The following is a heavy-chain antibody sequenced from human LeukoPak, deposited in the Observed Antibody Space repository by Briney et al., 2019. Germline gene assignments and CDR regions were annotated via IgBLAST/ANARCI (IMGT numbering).Heavy chain of an antibody. CDR1: GFTFSSYS. Sequence: PGGSLRLSCAASGFTFSSYSMNWVRQAPGKGLEWVSSISSSSSYIYYADSVKGRFTISRDNAKNSLYLQMNSLRAEDTAVYYCAKAPVYVVFGVANFDYWGQGTLVTVSS. CDR2: ISSSSSYI. D-gene: IGHD3-3*01. CDR3: AKAPVYVVFGVANFDY. V-gene: IGHV3-21*04. J-gene: IGHJ4*02.